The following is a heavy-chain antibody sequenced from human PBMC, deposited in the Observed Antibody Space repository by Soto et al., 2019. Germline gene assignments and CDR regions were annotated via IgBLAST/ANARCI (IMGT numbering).Heavy chain of an antibody. V-gene: IGHV4-39*01. CDR1: GGSISSSSYY. CDR2: IYYSGST. CDR3: ARLGDGDFPLYYFDY. D-gene: IGHD4-17*01. J-gene: IGHJ4*02. Sequence: QLQLQESGPGLVKPSETLSLTCTVSGGSISSSSYYWGWIRQPPGKGLEWIGSIYYSGSTYYNPSLKSRVTISVDTSKNQFSLKLSSVPAADTAVYYCARLGDGDFPLYYFDYWGQGTLVTVSS.